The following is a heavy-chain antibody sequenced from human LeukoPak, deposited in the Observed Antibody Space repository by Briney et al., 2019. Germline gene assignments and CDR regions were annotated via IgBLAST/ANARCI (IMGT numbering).Heavy chain of an antibody. J-gene: IGHJ1*01. CDR3: AGGNDDSKLHH. D-gene: IGHD3-22*01. CDR1: GDSVTSGNYY. CDR2: IHHSETI. V-gene: IGHV4-31*03. Sequence: RSQTVSLTCSVSGDSVTSGNYYWSWIRQHPEKGPECIGHIHHSETIYYNPSLLSRATISVDASKNQFSLRLSSVTAADTALYYCAGGNDDSKLHHWGQGTLVIVS.